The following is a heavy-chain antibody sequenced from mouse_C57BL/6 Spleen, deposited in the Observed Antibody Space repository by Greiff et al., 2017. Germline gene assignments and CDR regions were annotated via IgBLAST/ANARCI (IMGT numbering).Heavy chain of an antibody. J-gene: IGHJ3*01. D-gene: IGHD4-1*01. CDR3: ARTNWDEGFFAY. CDR1: GFTFSDYG. V-gene: IGHV5-17*01. Sequence: EVKLMESGGGLVKPGGSLKLSCAASGFTFSDYGMHWVRQAPEKGLEWVAYISSGSSTIYYADTVKGRFTISRDNAKNTLFLQMTSLRSEDTAMYYCARTNWDEGFFAYWGQGTLVTVSA. CDR2: ISSGSSTI.